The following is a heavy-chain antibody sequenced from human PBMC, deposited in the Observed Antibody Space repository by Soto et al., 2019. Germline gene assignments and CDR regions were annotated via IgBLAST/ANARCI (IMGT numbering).Heavy chain of an antibody. CDR2: INPATGAA. CDR1: GYPVTAYY. CDR3: ARGGGVGVAGSAAFDM. D-gene: IGHD3-3*01. V-gene: IGHV1-2*02. J-gene: IGHJ3*02. Sequence: QLHLVQSGAVVKKPGASVTVSCSASGYPVTAYYMHWVRQAPGRGLEWMGGINPATGAAKYTQTFQGRVTMTRDTSTSTVFMEPSGLTSEDTAVFSCARGGGVGVAGSAAFDMWGQGTVVTVSS.